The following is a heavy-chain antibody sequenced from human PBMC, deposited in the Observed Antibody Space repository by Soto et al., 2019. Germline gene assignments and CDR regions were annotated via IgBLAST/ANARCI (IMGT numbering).Heavy chain of an antibody. J-gene: IGHJ6*02. CDR1: GFTFSSYGMTFSSYA. CDR2: ISGSGDST. V-gene: IGHV3-23*01. D-gene: IGHD3-10*01. Sequence: EVQLLESGGGSVQPGGSLRLSCAASGFTFSSYGMTFSSYAMSWVRQAPGKGLEWVSTISGSGDSTYYADSVKGRFTISRYNSKNKLFLQMNRLRAGDTALYYCAKFREYYQGWGSRTYYFYGMDVWGQGTTVTVSS. CDR3: AKFREYYQGWGSRTYYFYGMDV.